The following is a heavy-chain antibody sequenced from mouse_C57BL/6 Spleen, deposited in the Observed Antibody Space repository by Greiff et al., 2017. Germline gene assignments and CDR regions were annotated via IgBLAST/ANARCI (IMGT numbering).Heavy chain of an antibody. CDR3: ARGPQLRSIPYAMDY. CDR1: GYTFTSYW. V-gene: IGHV1-7*01. D-gene: IGHD3-2*02. J-gene: IGHJ4*01. CDR2: INSISGYT. Sequence: QVQLKQSGAELAKPGASVKLSCKAPGYTFTSYWMHWVKQRPGQGLEWIGYINSISGYTKYNQKFKDKATLTADKSSSTAYMQLSSLTYEDSAVYYCARGPQLRSIPYAMDYWGQGTSVTVSS.